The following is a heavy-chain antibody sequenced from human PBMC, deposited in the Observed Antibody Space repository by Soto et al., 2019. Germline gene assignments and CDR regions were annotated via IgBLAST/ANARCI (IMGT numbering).Heavy chain of an antibody. CDR2: IYPGDSDT. CDR3: ARHQRQSSSPGGNWFDP. J-gene: IGHJ5*02. D-gene: IGHD6-6*01. V-gene: IGHV5-51*01. CDR1: GYSFTSYW. Sequence: GESLKISCKGSGYSFTSYWIDLVRQMPGKGLEWMGIIYPGDSDTRYSPSFQGQVTISADKSISAAYLQWSSLKASDTAMYYCARHQRQSSSPGGNWFDPWGQGTLVTVSS.